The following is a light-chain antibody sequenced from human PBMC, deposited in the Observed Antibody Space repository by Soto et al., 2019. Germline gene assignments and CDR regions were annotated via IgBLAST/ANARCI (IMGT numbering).Light chain of an antibody. CDR3: QQYNLYWT. J-gene: IGKJ1*01. CDR1: QSINNW. V-gene: IGKV1-5*01. CDR2: DAS. Sequence: DIQMTQSPSTLSASVGDRVTITCRASQSINNWLAWYQQEPGKAPNLLIYDASRLESGVPSRFSGSGSGTEFTLTISSLQPDDFATYYCQQYNLYWTFGQGTKVDI.